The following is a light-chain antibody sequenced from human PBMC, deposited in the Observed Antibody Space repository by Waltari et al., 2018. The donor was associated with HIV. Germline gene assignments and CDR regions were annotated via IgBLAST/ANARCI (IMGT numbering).Light chain of an antibody. V-gene: IGLV1-47*01. Sequence: QSVLTQPPSASGTPGQRVTISCSGSSSNIVTNYVSWYKQFPGTAPEVVVYHTNQRPLGVPDRFSGSKSGTSASLAISGLRSEDEADYYCAAWDDSLSAWLFGGGTRLNVL. J-gene: IGLJ2*01. CDR2: HTN. CDR1: SSNIVTNY. CDR3: AAWDDSLSAWL.